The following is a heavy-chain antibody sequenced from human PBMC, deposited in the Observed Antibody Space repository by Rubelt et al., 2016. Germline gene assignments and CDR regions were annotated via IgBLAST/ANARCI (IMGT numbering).Heavy chain of an antibody. CDR2: ISAYNGNT. D-gene: IGHD3-16*02. CDR3: ARVMITFGGVIEVGWFDP. J-gene: IGHJ5*02. CDR1: GYTFTSYG. V-gene: IGHV1-18*01. Sequence: QVQLVQSGAEVKNPGASVKVSCTASGYTFTSYGISWVRQAPGQGLEWMGWISAYNGNTNYAPKHQGRVNMTTETSTSTAYMGLRGLRSDDTAVYYWARVMITFGGVIEVGWFDPWGQGTLVTVSS.